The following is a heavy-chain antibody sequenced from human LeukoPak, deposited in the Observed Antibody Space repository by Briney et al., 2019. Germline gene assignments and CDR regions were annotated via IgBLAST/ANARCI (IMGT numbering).Heavy chain of an antibody. V-gene: IGHV4-39*07. CDR2: IYYSGST. CDR3: IRCSTGYSLLDY. Sequence: SETLSLTCTVSGGSISSSSYYWGWIRQPPGKGLEWIGSIYYSGSTYYNPSLKSRVTISVDTSKNQFSLKLSSVTAADTAVYYCIRCSTGYSLLDYWGQGTLVTVSS. CDR1: GGSISSSSYY. J-gene: IGHJ4*02. D-gene: IGHD3-9*01.